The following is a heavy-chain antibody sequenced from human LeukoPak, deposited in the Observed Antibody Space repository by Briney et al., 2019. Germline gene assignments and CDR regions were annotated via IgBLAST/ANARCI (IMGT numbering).Heavy chain of an antibody. CDR1: GSAFRTNW. CDR2: INEDGSEK. D-gene: IGHD1-1*01. V-gene: IGHV3-7*01. Sequence: GGSLRLSCAATGSAFRTNWMNWVRQAPGKGLEWVVSINEDGSEKYYVDSVKGRFTVSRDNARNSLYLQMNNLRVDDTAVYFCARVQANWWGQGTLVTVSS. J-gene: IGHJ4*02. CDR3: ARVQANW.